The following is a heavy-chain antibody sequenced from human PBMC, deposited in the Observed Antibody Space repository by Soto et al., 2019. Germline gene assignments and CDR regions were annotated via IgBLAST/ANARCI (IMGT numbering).Heavy chain of an antibody. D-gene: IGHD2-2*01. Sequence: GESLKISCKGSGYSFTRYWISWVRQMPGKGLEWMGRIDPSDSYTNYSPSFQGHVTISADKSISTAYLQWSSLKASDTAMYYCARRQYQLRNYYYYGMDVWGQGTTVTVSS. CDR2: IDPSDSYT. CDR1: GYSFTRYW. J-gene: IGHJ6*02. CDR3: ARRQYQLRNYYYYGMDV. V-gene: IGHV5-10-1*01.